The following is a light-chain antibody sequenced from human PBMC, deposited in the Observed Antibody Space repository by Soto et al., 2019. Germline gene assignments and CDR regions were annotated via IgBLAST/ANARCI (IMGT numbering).Light chain of an antibody. CDR2: DAS. CDR1: QSVSSY. J-gene: IGKJ4*01. V-gene: IGKV3-11*01. Sequence: EIVLTQSPATLSLSPGERATLSCRASQSVSSYLAWYQQKPGQAPRLLIYDASNRATGIPARFSGSGSGTAITLTISSLEPEDFAVYYCQQRSNRPITFGGGTKVEIK. CDR3: QQRSNRPIT.